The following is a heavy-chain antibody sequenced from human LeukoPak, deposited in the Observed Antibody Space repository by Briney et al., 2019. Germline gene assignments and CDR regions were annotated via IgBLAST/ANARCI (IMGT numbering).Heavy chain of an antibody. V-gene: IGHV4-61*08. CDR2: IYYSGST. CDR1: GGSISDAAYY. CDR3: ARGVWGSSGDY. J-gene: IGHJ4*02. Sequence: SQTLSLTCTVSGGSISDAAYYWSWIRQHPGEGLKWIGYIYYSGSTNYNPSLKSRVTISVDTSKNQFSLKLSSVTAADTAVYYCARGVWGSSGDYWGQGTLVTVSS. D-gene: IGHD3-16*01.